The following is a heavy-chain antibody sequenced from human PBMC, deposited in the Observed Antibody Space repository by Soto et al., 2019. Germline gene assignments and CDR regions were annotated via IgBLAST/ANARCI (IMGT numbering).Heavy chain of an antibody. Sequence: QVQLVESGGGVVQPGRSLRLSCAASGFIFSSYSMHWVRQAPGKGLEWVAIISNDGSNKYYVDSVKGRFTISRDNSYNTLPLQMIRLRAEDMAVYDCARDQFLDAFDIWGKGTMVTVSS. J-gene: IGHJ3*02. V-gene: IGHV3-30-3*01. CDR2: ISNDGSNK. CDR1: GFIFSSYS. D-gene: IGHD2-21*01. CDR3: ARDQFLDAFDI.